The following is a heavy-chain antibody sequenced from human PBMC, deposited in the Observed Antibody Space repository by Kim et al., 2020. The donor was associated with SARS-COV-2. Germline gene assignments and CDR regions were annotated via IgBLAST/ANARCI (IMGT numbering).Heavy chain of an antibody. J-gene: IGHJ4*02. V-gene: IGHV3-23*01. D-gene: IGHD3-3*01. Sequence: DSEKGRFTISRDNSKNTLYLQMNGLRAEDTAVYYCAKEPYYDFWSGYYFDYWGQGTLVTVS. CDR3: AKEPYYDFWSGYYFDY.